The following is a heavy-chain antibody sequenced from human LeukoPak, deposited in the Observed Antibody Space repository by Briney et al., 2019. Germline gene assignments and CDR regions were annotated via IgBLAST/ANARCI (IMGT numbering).Heavy chain of an antibody. CDR2: ISSSGRII. J-gene: IGHJ6*02. CDR1: GFTFSDYY. Sequence: GGSLRLSCAATGFTFSDYYMSWIRQAPGKGLEWVSYISSSGRIIYYADSVKGRFTISRDNAKNSLFLQMNSLRAEDTAVYYCASVHYYGMEVWGQGTTVTVSS. CDR3: ASVHYYGMEV. V-gene: IGHV3-11*01. D-gene: IGHD2-8*01.